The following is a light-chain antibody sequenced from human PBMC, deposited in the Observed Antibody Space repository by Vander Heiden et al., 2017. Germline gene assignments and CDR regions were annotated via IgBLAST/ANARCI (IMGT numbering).Light chain of an antibody. J-gene: IGKJ1*01. CDR3: LQHNSYPWT. V-gene: IGKV1-17*01. CDR2: EAS. CDR1: QGIRNE. Sequence: DIQMNQYPSSLSASVGDRVTIPCRASQGIRNELGWFQQEPGKAHKPLIHEASSLQSGVTARFSGSGSGTEFTLTISSLQPEDFATYYCLQHNSYPWTFGQGTKVEIK.